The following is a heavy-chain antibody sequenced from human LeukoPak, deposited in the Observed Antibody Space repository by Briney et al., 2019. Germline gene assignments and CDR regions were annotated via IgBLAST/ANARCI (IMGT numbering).Heavy chain of an antibody. Sequence: PSETLSLTCTVSGGSISNYYWSWIRQPPGKGLEWIGFIYYSGSANYNPSLRSRVTISVDTSKNQFSLKLSSVTAADTAVYYCARVLCGGGSCPNSYYYYYMDVWGKGTTVTVSS. CDR1: GGSISNYY. J-gene: IGHJ6*03. V-gene: IGHV4-59*08. CDR3: ARVLCGGGSCPNSYYYYYMDV. CDR2: IYYSGSA. D-gene: IGHD2-15*01.